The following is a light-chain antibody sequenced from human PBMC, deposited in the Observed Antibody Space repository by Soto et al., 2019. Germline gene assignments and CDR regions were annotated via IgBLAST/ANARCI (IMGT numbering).Light chain of an antibody. Sequence: DIQLTQSPSFLSASVGDRVTITCRASQDINRYLAWYQQTAGKAPKLLIYAATTLQSGVPSRFSGSGSGTEFNLTISSLQSEDFATYYCQQLNSYPRTFGPGTKVDIK. CDR2: AAT. CDR1: QDINRY. V-gene: IGKV1-9*01. J-gene: IGKJ3*01. CDR3: QQLNSYPRT.